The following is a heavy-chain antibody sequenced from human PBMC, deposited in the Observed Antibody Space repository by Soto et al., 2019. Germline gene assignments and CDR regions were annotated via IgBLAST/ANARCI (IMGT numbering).Heavy chain of an antibody. J-gene: IGHJ6*02. CDR1: GGSFSGYY. D-gene: IGHD3-22*01. V-gene: IGHV4-34*01. CDR2: INHSGST. CDR3: ARDSSGRQYYGMDV. Sequence: SETLSLTCAVYGGSFSGYYWSWIRQPPGKGLEWIGEINHSGSTNYNPSLKSRVTISVDTSKNQFSLKLSSVTAADTAVYYCARDSSGRQYYGMDVWGQGTTVTVSS.